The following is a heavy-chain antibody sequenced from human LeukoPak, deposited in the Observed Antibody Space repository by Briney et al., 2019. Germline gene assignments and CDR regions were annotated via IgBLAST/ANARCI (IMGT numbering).Heavy chain of an antibody. D-gene: IGHD5-18*01. V-gene: IGHV4-59*01. J-gene: IGHJ5*02. CDR3: ARVPRGGYSYSNWFDP. CDR1: GGSISSYY. CDR2: IYYSGST. Sequence: SETLSLTCTVSGGSISSYYWSWIRQPPGKGLERIGYIYYSGSTNYNPSLKSRVTISVDTSKNQFSLKLSSVTAADTAVYYCARVPRGGYSYSNWFDPWGQGTLVTVSS.